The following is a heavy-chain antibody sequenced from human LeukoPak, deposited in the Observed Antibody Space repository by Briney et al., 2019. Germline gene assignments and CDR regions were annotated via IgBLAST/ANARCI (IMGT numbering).Heavy chain of an antibody. CDR3: ARGDRIATN. Sequence: PSETLSLTCTVSGGSISSGGYYWGWVRQRPGKGLEWIGYIYYSGSTYYNPSLKSRVTISVDTSKNQFSLKLSSVTAADTAVYYCARGDRIATNWGQGTLVTVSS. D-gene: IGHD6-13*01. CDR2: IYYSGST. J-gene: IGHJ4*02. V-gene: IGHV4-31*03. CDR1: GGSISSGGYY.